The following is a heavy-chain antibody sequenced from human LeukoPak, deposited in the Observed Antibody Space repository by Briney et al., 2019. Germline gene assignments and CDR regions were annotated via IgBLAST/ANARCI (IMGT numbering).Heavy chain of an antibody. CDR3: AREVESCSSTSCHNWFDH. Sequence: SETLSLTCTVSGGSISSYYWSWIRQPAGKGLEWIGRIYTSGSTNYNPSLKSRVTMSVDTSKNQFSLKLSSVTAADTAVYYCAREVESCSSTSCHNWFDHWGQGTLVTVSS. V-gene: IGHV4-4*07. J-gene: IGHJ5*02. D-gene: IGHD2-2*01. CDR2: IYTSGST. CDR1: GGSISSYY.